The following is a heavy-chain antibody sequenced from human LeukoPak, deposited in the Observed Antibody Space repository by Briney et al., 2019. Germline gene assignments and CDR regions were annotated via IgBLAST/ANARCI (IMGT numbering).Heavy chain of an antibody. Sequence: GGSLRLSCAASGFTFSTYAMSWVRQAPGKGLEWVAVISYDGSNKYYADSVKGRFTISRDNSKNTLYLQMNSLRAEDTAVYYCARDGRAVAGNGGVDAFDMWGQGTMVTVSS. D-gene: IGHD6-19*01. CDR3: ARDGRAVAGNGGVDAFDM. V-gene: IGHV3-30-3*01. CDR1: GFTFSTYA. J-gene: IGHJ3*02. CDR2: ISYDGSNK.